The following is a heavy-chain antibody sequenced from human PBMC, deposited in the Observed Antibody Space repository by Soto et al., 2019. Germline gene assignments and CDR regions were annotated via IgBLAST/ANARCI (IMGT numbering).Heavy chain of an antibody. CDR2: ISYDGSNK. J-gene: IGHJ4*02. CDR3: AREDYYYGSGSLDY. V-gene: IGHV3-30-3*01. Sequence: GGSLRLSCAASGFTFSSYAMHWVRQAPGKGLEWVAVISYDGSNKYYADSVKGRFTISRDNSKNTLYLQMNSLRAEDTAVYYCAREDYYYGSGSLDYWSQGTLVTV. CDR1: GFTFSSYA. D-gene: IGHD3-10*01.